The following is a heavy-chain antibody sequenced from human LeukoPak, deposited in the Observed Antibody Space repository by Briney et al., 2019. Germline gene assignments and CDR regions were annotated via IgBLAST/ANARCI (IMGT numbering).Heavy chain of an antibody. CDR1: GYTFTTYD. V-gene: IGHV1-8*03. CDR3: ARVAGSIDY. CDR2: MNPNSGYT. Sequence: ASVKVSCKASGYTFTTYDINWVRQATGQGLEWMGWMNPNSGYTGYAQKFQGRVTITRDTSISTAYMELSSLRSEDTAAYYCARVAGSIDYWGQGTLVTVP. D-gene: IGHD6-19*01. J-gene: IGHJ4*02.